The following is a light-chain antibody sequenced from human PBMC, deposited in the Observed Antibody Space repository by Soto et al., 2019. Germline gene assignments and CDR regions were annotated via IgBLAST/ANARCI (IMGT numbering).Light chain of an antibody. V-gene: IGKV1-5*01. J-gene: IGKJ5*01. CDR1: QSMGSW. Sequence: DIQMTQSPSTLSASVGDRVTITCRAWQSMGSWLAWYHQKPVRAPKLLIYDTSSLESGVPSRFSGSGSGTEFRLTISTMQPEDFAIYYCQQTFDKPLVTFGQGTRLEIK. CDR3: QQTFDKPLVT. CDR2: DTS.